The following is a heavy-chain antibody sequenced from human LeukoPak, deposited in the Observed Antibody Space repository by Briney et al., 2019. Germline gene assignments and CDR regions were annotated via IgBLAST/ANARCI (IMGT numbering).Heavy chain of an antibody. Sequence: ASVKVSCKASGYTFTGYYMHWVRQAPGQGLEWMGWINPNSGGTNYAQKFQGRVTMTRGTSISTAYMELSRLRSDDTAVYYCARDVSGYYYDSSGYYLGDYWGQGTLVTVSS. CDR3: ARDVSGYYYDSSGYYLGDY. CDR2: INPNSGGT. CDR1: GYTFTGYY. J-gene: IGHJ4*02. V-gene: IGHV1-2*02. D-gene: IGHD3-22*01.